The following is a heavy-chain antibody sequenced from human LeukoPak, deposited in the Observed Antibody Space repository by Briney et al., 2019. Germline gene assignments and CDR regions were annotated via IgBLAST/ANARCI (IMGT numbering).Heavy chain of an antibody. Sequence: PSETLSLTCTVSGGSISSYYWSWIRQPPEKGLEWIGYISNSGSTNYNPSLKSRVTISVDTSKNQFSLKPRSVTAVDAAVYHCARDRGNSGAAYFDYWGQGTLVTVSS. CDR1: GGSISSYY. CDR2: ISNSGST. V-gene: IGHV4-59*01. J-gene: IGHJ4*02. D-gene: IGHD4-23*01. CDR3: ARDRGNSGAAYFDY.